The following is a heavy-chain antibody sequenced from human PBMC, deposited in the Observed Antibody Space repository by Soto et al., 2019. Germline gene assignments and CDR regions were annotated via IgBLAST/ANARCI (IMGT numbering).Heavy chain of an antibody. J-gene: IGHJ4*02. V-gene: IGHV3-30-3*01. CDR3: ARESDYCGGDCYPDY. CDR2: ISYDGSNK. D-gene: IGHD2-21*02. CDR1: GFSFSSYA. Sequence: QVQLVESGGGVVQPGRSLRLSCAASGFSFSSYAMHWVRQAPGKGLEWVAVISYDGSNKYYADSVKGRFTISRDNSKNTLYLQMNSLRAEDTAVYYCARESDYCGGDCYPDYWGQGTLVTVSS.